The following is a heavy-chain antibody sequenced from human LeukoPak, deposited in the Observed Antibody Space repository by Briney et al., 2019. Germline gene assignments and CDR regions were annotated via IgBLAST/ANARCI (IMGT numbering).Heavy chain of an antibody. J-gene: IGHJ3*02. V-gene: IGHV3-9*01. CDR3: AKDRPRDYYGSGSYHAFDI. Sequence: GGSLRLSCAASGFTFDDYAMHWVRQAPGKGLEWVSGISWNSGSIGYADSVKGRFTISRDNAKNSLYLQMNSLRAEDTALYYCAKDRPRDYYGSGSYHAFDIWGQGTMVTVSS. D-gene: IGHD3-10*01. CDR1: GFTFDDYA. CDR2: ISWNSGSI.